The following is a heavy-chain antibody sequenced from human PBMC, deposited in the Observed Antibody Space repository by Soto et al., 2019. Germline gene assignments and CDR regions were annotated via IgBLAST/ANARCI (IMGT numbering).Heavy chain of an antibody. D-gene: IGHD3-16*01. CDR2: IFYSGST. CDR3: PRDPWGTKWFDP. CDR1: GGPISSGGYY. J-gene: IGHJ5*02. V-gene: IGHV4-31*03. Sequence: QVQLQESGPGLVKPSQTLSLTCTVSGGPISSGGYYWNWIRQHPGKGLEWIGYIFYSGSTYYNPSLKSRVTISVDMSKNQASLRLSSVTAAATDVYYCPRDPWGTKWFDPWGQGTLVTVSS.